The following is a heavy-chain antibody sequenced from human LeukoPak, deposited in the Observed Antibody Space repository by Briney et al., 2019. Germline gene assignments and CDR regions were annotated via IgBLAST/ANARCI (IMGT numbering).Heavy chain of an antibody. V-gene: IGHV3-23*01. Sequence: PGGSLRLSCVASGFTVSNFHMSWVRQAPGKGLEWVSAISGSGGSTYYADSVKGRFTISRDNSKNTLYLQMNSLRAEDTAVYYCAKVGTGIAAAGLFDYWGQGTLVTVSS. D-gene: IGHD6-13*01. CDR1: GFTVSNFH. CDR3: AKVGTGIAAAGLFDY. CDR2: ISGSGGST. J-gene: IGHJ4*02.